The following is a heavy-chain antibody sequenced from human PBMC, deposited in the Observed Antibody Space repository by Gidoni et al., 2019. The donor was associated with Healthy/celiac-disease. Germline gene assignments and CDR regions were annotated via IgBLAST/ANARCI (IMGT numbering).Heavy chain of an antibody. D-gene: IGHD3-22*01. CDR3: AKVTAYYYDSSGYYHDAFDI. CDR1: GFTVDEYA. CDR2: ISWNRGSI. J-gene: IGHJ3*02. Sequence: EVQRVECGGGLVQPGRSVRLSCAASGFTVDEYAMHWVRQAPGKGLEWVSGISWNRGSIGYADSVKGRFTISRDNAKNSLYLQMHSLRAEDTALYYCAKVTAYYYDSSGYYHDAFDIWGQGTMVTVSS. V-gene: IGHV3-9*01.